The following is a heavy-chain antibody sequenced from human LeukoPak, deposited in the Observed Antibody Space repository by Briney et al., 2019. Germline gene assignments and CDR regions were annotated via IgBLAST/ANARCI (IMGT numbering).Heavy chain of an antibody. V-gene: IGHV3-23*01. D-gene: IGHD3-22*01. CDR2: ISKSSDAT. CDR3: AKDLDSSGSWPAEYFQH. CDR1: GFSFSNYA. Sequence: QTGGSLRLSCAASGFSFSNYAMSWVRQAPGKGLEWVSLISKSSDATYYAPSVKGRFTISRDNSKNTLYLQMNSLRAEDTAVYYCAKDLDSSGSWPAEYFQHWGQGTLVTVSS. J-gene: IGHJ1*01.